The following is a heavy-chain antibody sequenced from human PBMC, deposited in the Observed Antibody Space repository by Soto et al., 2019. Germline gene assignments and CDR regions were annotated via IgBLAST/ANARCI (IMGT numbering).Heavy chain of an antibody. CDR3: ARDDRYGTNGVCYYYFDY. J-gene: IGHJ4*02. V-gene: IGHV1-18*01. Sequence: QVQLVQSGAEVKKPGASVKVSCKASGYTFTSYGISWVRQAPGQGLEWMGWISAYNGNTNYAQKLQGRVTMTTDTSTSTAYMELRSLRSDDTAVYYCARDDRYGTNGVCYYYFDYWGQGTLVTVSS. CDR2: ISAYNGNT. CDR1: GYTFTSYG. D-gene: IGHD2-8*01.